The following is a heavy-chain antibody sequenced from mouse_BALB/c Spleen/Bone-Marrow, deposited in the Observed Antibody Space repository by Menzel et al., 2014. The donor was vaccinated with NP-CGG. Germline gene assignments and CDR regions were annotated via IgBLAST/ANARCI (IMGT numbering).Heavy chain of an antibody. CDR3: GKVYDYDGWYFDV. CDR2: INPYNGNT. D-gene: IGHD2-4*01. V-gene: IGHV1-37*01. CDR1: GYSFTGYF. Sequence: VQLQQPGPELVKPGASVKISCKASGYSFTGYFMNWVKQSHGKSLEWIGRINPYNGNTFYNQKFKGEATLTVDKSSSTAHMELLSLTSEDSAVYYCGKVYDYDGWYFDVWGAGTTVTVSS. J-gene: IGHJ1*01.